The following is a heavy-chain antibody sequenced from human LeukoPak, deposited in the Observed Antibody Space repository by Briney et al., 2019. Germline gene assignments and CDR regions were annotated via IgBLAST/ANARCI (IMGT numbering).Heavy chain of an antibody. D-gene: IGHD4-17*01. CDR1: GGSISSSSYY. J-gene: IGHJ4*02. V-gene: IGHV4-39*01. CDR3: ARRGGVYYGDFLDY. Sequence: PSETLSLTCTVPGGSISSSSYYWGWIRQPPGKGLEWIGSIYYSGSTYYNPSLKSRVTISVDTSKNQFSLKLSSVTAADTAVYYCARRGGVYYGDFLDYWGQGTLVTVSS. CDR2: IYYSGST.